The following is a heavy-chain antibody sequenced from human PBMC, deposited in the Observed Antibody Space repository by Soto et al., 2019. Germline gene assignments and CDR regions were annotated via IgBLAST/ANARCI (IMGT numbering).Heavy chain of an antibody. D-gene: IGHD6-13*01. CDR3: ARELAAAGYYYGMDV. V-gene: IGHV4-4*07. CDR1: GGSISSYY. Sequence: SETLSLPCTFSGGSISSYYWSWIRQPAGKGLEWIGRIYTSGSTNYNPSLKSRVTMSVDTSKNQFSLKLSSVTAADTAVYYCARELAAAGYYYGMDVWGQGTMVTVSS. CDR2: IYTSGST. J-gene: IGHJ6*02.